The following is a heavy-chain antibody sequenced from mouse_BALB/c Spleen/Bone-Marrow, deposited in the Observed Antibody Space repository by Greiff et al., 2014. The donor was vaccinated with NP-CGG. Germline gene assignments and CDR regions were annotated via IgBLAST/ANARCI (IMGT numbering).Heavy chain of an antibody. V-gene: IGHV5-6-3*01. J-gene: IGHJ2*01. CDR2: ISSNGGST. Sequence: EVQLVESGGGLVQPGGSLKLSCAASGFTFSSYGMSWVRQTPDKRLELVATISSNGGSTYYPDSVKGRFTISRDNAKNTLYLQMSSLKSEDTAMYYCARDYDYDYWGQGTTLTVSS. CDR1: GFTFSSYG. D-gene: IGHD2-4*01. CDR3: ARDYDYDY.